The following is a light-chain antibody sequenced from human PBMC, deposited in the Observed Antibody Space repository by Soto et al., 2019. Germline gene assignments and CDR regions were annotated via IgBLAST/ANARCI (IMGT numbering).Light chain of an antibody. CDR3: EQHSNWQIT. CDR1: QSVSSY. CDR2: DAS. V-gene: IGKV3-11*01. J-gene: IGKJ4*01. Sequence: EIVLTQSPVTLSLSPGERATLSCRASQSVSSYLVWYQQKPGQAPRLLIYDASNRATGIPARFSGSGSGTDFTLTISSLEPEEFAVYYCEQHSNWQITFGGGTKVESK.